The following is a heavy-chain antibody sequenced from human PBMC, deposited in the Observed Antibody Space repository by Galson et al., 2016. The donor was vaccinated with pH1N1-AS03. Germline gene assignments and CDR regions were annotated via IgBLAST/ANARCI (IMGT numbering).Heavy chain of an antibody. CDR3: ARRRAEMSGNWYFDL. J-gene: IGHJ2*01. CDR2: IYWDDDR. D-gene: IGHD3-10*01. Sequence: PALVKPTQTLTLTCSFSGFSLRTTGVGVGWIRQPPGKALEYLGLIYWDDDRRYRPSLNSRLTITKDTSKNKVLLRLTNVDPVDTGTYYCARRRAEMSGNWYFDLWGRGTLVTVSS. CDR1: GFSLRTTGVG. V-gene: IGHV2-5*02.